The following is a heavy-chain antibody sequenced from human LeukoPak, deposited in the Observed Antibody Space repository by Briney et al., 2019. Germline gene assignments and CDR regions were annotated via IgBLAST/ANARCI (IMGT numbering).Heavy chain of an antibody. V-gene: IGHV3-11*01. J-gene: IGHJ5*02. Sequence: GGSLRLSCAVSGFTFSDYYMSWIRQAPGKGLEWVSYISSGGSTISHADSVKGRFTISRDNAENSLYLQMNSLRAEDTAVYYCARAGYDILTGKGGFDPWGQGTLVTVSS. CDR1: GFTFSDYY. CDR3: ARAGYDILTGKGGFDP. CDR2: ISSGGSTI. D-gene: IGHD3-9*01.